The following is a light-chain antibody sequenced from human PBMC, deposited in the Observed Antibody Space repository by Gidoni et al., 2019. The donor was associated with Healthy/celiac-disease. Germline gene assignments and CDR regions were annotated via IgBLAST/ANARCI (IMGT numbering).Light chain of an antibody. CDR2: SNT. CDR1: SSNIGSNY. J-gene: IGLJ3*02. CDR3: AAWDDSLSGV. Sequence: QSVLTQPPSASRTPGQRVTISCSGSSSNIGSNYVYWYQQLPGTAPNLLIYSNTQRPSGVPDRFSGSKSGTSASLAISGLRSEDEADYYCAAWDDSLSGVFGGGTKLTVL. V-gene: IGLV1-47*02.